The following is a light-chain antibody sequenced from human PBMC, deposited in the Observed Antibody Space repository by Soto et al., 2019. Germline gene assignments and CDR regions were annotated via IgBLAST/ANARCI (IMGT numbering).Light chain of an antibody. CDR3: GTWDDSLRGWV. V-gene: IGLV1-51*01. CDR2: DNN. J-gene: IGLJ3*02. Sequence: QSVLTQPPSVSASPGQRVTISCSGSSSNIGNNYVYLYQQLPGTAPKFLIYDNNNRPSGIPNRFSGSKTGTSATVAITGLQTADEADYYCGTWDDSLRGWVFGGGTKLTVL. CDR1: SSNIGNNY.